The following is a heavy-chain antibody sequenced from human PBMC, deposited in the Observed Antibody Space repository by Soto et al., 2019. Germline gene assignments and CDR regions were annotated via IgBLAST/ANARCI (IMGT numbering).Heavy chain of an antibody. CDR1: GLTFSEYS. Sequence: QVQLVESGGGLVKPGGSLRLSCAASGLTFSEYSMDWIRQAPGKGLEWVSYISSTSHTIYYADSVKGRFTISRDNAKNSLYLQMTSLRAEDTAVYYWARLSVYGDVVDYWGQGTLVTVSS. V-gene: IGHV3-11*01. CDR3: ARLSVYGDVVDY. D-gene: IGHD4-17*01. J-gene: IGHJ4*02. CDR2: ISSTSHTI.